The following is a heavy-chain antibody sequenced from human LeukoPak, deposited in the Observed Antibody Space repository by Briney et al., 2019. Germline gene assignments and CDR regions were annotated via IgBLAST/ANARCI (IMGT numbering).Heavy chain of an antibody. J-gene: IGHJ4*02. CDR2: ISTSSSYI. V-gene: IGHV3-21*01. CDR1: GFTFSSYN. Sequence: GSLRLSCAASGFTFSSYNMNWVRQAPGKGLEWVSSISTSSSYIYYADSLKGRFTISRDNARKSLYLELNSLRAEDTAVYYCAKYRLVWLPVPAFDFWGQGTLVTVSS. D-gene: IGHD5-12*01. CDR3: AKYRLVWLPVPAFDF.